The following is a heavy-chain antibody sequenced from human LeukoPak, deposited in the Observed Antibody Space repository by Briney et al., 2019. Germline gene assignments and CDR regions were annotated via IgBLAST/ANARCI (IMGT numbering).Heavy chain of an antibody. V-gene: IGHV4-59*01. Sequence: PSETLSLTCTVSGGSISSYYWSWIRQPPRKGLEWIGYIYYSGSTNYNPSLKSRVTISVDTSKNQFSLKLSSVTAADTAVYYCARDRGSTGAAYYYGMDVWGQGTTVTVSS. J-gene: IGHJ6*02. D-gene: IGHD5/OR15-5a*01. CDR3: ARDRGSTGAAYYYGMDV. CDR1: GGSISSYY. CDR2: IYYSGST.